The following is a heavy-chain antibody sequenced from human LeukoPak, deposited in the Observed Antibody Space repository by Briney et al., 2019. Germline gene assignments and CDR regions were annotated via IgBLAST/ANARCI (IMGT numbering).Heavy chain of an antibody. V-gene: IGHV1-2*06. D-gene: IGHD3-22*01. CDR2: INHNSGGR. CDR3: ARLGDSSGYPNFDY. J-gene: IGHJ4*02. CDR1: GYTFTGYY. Sequence: TSVKVSCTASGYTFTGYYMHWVRQAPRQGLERMGRINHNSGGRTHAQKFQRRATMTRGTSIRPAYMELSRLRSDDTAVYYCARLGDSSGYPNFDYWGQGTLVTVSS.